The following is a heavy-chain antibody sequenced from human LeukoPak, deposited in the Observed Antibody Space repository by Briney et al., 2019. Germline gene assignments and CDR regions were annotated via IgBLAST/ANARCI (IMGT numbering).Heavy chain of an antibody. CDR3: ARGGNYWPQWWFDP. D-gene: IGHD1-26*01. CDR2: IYYTGST. V-gene: IGHV4-59*01. CDR1: GGSIRTYY. J-gene: IGHJ5*02. Sequence: SETLSLTCTVSGGSIRTYYWSWIRQPPGKGLESIGYIYYTGSTSYNPSLKSRATMSLDASKNQFSLELNSVTHADTAVYYCARGGNYWPQWWFDPWGRGTLVSVSS.